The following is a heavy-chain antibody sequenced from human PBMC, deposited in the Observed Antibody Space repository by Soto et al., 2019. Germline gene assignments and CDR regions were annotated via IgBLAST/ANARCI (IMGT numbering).Heavy chain of an antibody. CDR2: IYPGDSDT. CDR1: GYSFTSYW. J-gene: IGHJ6*02. V-gene: IGHV5-51*01. CDR3: ARHSSFGAARFYYYYGMDV. D-gene: IGHD6-6*01. Sequence: GESLKISCKGSGYSFTSYWIGWVRQMPGKGLEWMGIIYPGDSDTRYSPSFQGQVTISADKSISTAYLQWSSLKASDTAMYYCARHSSFGAARFYYYYGMDVWGQGTTVTVSS.